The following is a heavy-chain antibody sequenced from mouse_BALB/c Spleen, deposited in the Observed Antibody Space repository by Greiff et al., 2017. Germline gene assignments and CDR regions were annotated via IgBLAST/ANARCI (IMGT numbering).Heavy chain of an antibody. CDR3: ARERGGNYVPFAY. CDR2: IDPANGNT. J-gene: IGHJ3*01. V-gene: IGHV14-3*02. Sequence: VQLQQSGAELVKPGASVKLSCTASGFNIKDTYMHWVRQRPEQGLEWIGRIDPANGNTKYDPKFQGKATITADTSSNTAYLQLSSLTSEDTAVYYCARERGGNYVPFAYWGQGTLVTDPA. D-gene: IGHD2-1*01. CDR1: GFNIKDTY.